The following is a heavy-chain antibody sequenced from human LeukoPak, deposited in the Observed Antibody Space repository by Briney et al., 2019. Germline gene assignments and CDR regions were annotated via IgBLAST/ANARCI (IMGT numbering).Heavy chain of an antibody. Sequence: SETLSLTCTVSGGSISSGDYYWSWIRQPPGKGLEWIRYIYYSGSTYYNPSLKSRVTISVDTSKNQFSLKLSSVTAADTAVYYCAGELVGYSGSYRNWFDPWGQGTLVTVSS. CDR1: GGSISSGDYY. CDR2: IYYSGST. V-gene: IGHV4-30-4*02. J-gene: IGHJ5*02. CDR3: AGELVGYSGSYRNWFDP. D-gene: IGHD1-26*01.